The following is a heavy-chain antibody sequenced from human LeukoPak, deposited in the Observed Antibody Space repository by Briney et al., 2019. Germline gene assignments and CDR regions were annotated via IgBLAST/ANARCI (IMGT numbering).Heavy chain of an antibody. J-gene: IGHJ4*02. D-gene: IGHD2/OR15-2a*01. CDR2: IRSKAYGGTT. CDR3: TSLLRYYFDY. Sequence: GRSLRLSCTASGFTLGDYAMSWVRQAPGKGLEWVGFIRSKAYGGTTEYAASVKGRFTISRDDSKSIAYLQMNSLKTEDTAVYYCTSLLRYYFDYWGQGTLVTVSS. CDR1: GFTLGDYA. V-gene: IGHV3-49*04.